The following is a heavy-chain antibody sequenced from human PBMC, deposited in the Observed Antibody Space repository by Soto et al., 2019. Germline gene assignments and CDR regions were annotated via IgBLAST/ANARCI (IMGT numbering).Heavy chain of an antibody. CDR2: ISYDGSNK. J-gene: IGHJ4*02. V-gene: IGHV3-30*18. D-gene: IGHD6-13*01. CDR1: GFTISSYG. Sequence: QVQLVESGGGVVQPGRSLRLSCAASGFTISSYGMHWVRQAPGKGLEWVAVISYDGSNKYYADSVKGRFTISRDNSKNTLYLQMNSLRAEDTAVYYCAKDKGIADDVDIFDYWGQGTLVTVSS. CDR3: AKDKGIADDVDIFDY.